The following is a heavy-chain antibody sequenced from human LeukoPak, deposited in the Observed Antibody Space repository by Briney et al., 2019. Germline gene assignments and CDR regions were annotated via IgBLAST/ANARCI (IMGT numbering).Heavy chain of an antibody. J-gene: IGHJ4*02. CDR2: ISSSGSTI. Sequence: GGSLRLSCAASGFTFSDYYMSWIRQAPGKGLEWVSYISSSGSTIYDADSVKGRFTISRDNAKNSLYLQMNSLRAEDTAVYYCAVEMATIRALGVAGDYWGQGTLVTVSS. CDR1: GFTFSDYY. D-gene: IGHD5-24*01. CDR3: AVEMATIRALGVAGDY. V-gene: IGHV3-11*04.